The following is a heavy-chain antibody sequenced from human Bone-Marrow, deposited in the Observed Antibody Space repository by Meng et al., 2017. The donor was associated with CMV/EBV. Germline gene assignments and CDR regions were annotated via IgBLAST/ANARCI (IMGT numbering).Heavy chain of an antibody. CDR2: ISWNSGSI. Sequence: GGSLRLSCAASGFTFDDYALHWVRQAPGKGLEWVSGISWNSGSIGYADSVKGRFTISRDNAKNSLYLQMNSLRAEDTAVYYCARGGNSVVPTAVLGGMDVWGQGATVTVSS. V-gene: IGHV3-9*01. CDR3: ARGGNSVVPTAVLGGMDV. J-gene: IGHJ6*02. D-gene: IGHD2-2*01. CDR1: GFTFDDYA.